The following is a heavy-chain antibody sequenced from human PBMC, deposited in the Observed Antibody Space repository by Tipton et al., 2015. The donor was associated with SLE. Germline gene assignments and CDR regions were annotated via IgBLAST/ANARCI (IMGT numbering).Heavy chain of an antibody. CDR2: INHSGST. V-gene: IGHV4-34*01. J-gene: IGHJ5*02. CDR3: ARYRPVYTSGDP. Sequence: TLSLTCAVYGESFSGYFWSWIRQPPGKGLEWIGEINHSGSTYYSLSLKSRVSISIDTSKNQFSLNLRSVTAADTAVYYCARYRPVYTSGDPWGQGIPVILSS. D-gene: IGHD5/OR15-5a*01. CDR1: GESFSGYF.